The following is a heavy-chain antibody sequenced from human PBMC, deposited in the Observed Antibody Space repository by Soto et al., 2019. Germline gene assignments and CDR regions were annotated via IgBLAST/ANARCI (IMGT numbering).Heavy chain of an antibody. CDR2: FYYTGIT. D-gene: IGHD3-10*01. CDR1: GGSISNYY. CDR3: ARHVVVSLSCGDRVHHFYF. J-gene: IGHJ4*02. Sequence: SETLSLTCTVSGGSISNYYWSWIRQPPGKGLEWIGYFYYTGITNYNPSLKSRISMSVDTSKNQFSLKLSSVTAADTAVYYCARHVVVSLSCGDRVHHFYFWGQGTLDPVSS. V-gene: IGHV4-59*08.